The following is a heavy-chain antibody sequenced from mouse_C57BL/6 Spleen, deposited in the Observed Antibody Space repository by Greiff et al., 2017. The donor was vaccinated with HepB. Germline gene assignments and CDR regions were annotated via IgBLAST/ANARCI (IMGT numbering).Heavy chain of an antibody. D-gene: IGHD1-1*01. V-gene: IGHV1-66*01. Sequence: VQLQQSGPELVKPGASVKISCKASGYSFTSYYIHWVKQRPGQGLEWIGWIYPGSGNTKYNEKFKGKATLTADTSSSTAYMQLSSLTSEDSAVYYCAGEDYYGSSKYFGGWGTGTTVTVAS. CDR1: GYSFTSYY. J-gene: IGHJ1*03. CDR2: IYPGSGNT. CDR3: AGEDYYGSSKYFGG.